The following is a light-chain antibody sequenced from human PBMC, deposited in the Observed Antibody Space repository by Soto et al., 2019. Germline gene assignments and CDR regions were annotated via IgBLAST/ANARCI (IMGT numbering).Light chain of an antibody. V-gene: IGKV1-5*03. Sequence: DFQMTQSPSTLSASVGDGVTITCRASQSIGSGLAWYQQQPGKAPKLLIYKATNLQRGVSSRFSGSGSGTEFTLTISSLQPEDFATYYCQQYSTFPWTFGQGTKVEL. CDR1: QSIGSG. CDR2: KAT. J-gene: IGKJ1*01. CDR3: QQYSTFPWT.